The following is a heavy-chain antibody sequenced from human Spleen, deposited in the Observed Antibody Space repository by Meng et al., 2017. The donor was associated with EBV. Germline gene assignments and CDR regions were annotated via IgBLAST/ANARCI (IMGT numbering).Heavy chain of an antibody. Sequence: QVRLKQWGAGLLKPSETLSLTCAVYGESFTGYYWGWIRQPPGKGLEWIGEVSHSGGSNYNAPLKSRVTISMDTSVNQISLRLDSVTAADTAVYYCARPFPSWQSPRLDPFGAWGQGTLVTVS. V-gene: IGHV4-34*02. D-gene: IGHD6-19*01. CDR1: GESFTGYY. CDR2: VSHSGGS. J-gene: IGHJ5*02. CDR3: ARPFPSWQSPRLDPFGA.